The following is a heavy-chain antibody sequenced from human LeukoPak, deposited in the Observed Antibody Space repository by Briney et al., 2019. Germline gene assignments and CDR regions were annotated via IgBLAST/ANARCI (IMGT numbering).Heavy chain of an antibody. D-gene: IGHD4-23*01. Sequence: PGGSLRLSCAASGFTFSTYVMHWVRQAPGKGLEYVSAITGNGGSTYYANSVKGRFTISRDNPKNTLYLQMDSLRAEDMAVYYCARHDYGGNSGDYWGQGTLVTVSS. CDR1: GFTFSTYV. J-gene: IGHJ4*02. V-gene: IGHV3-64*01. CDR3: ARHDYGGNSGDY. CDR2: ITGNGGST.